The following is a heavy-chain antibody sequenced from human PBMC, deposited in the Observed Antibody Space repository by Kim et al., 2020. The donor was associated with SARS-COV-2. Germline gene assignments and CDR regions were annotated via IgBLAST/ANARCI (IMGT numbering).Heavy chain of an antibody. J-gene: IGHJ4*02. Sequence: YADAVKGRFTISRDNSKNTLYRQMNSLRAEDTAVYYCAKYCSSTSCYFDYWGQGTLVTVSS. CDR3: AKYCSSTSCYFDY. V-gene: IGHV3-23*01. D-gene: IGHD2-2*01.